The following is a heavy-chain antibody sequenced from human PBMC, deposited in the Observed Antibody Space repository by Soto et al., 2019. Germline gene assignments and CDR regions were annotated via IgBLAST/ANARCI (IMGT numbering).Heavy chain of an antibody. CDR3: AKEGGQLLGFYYAMDV. D-gene: IGHD1-1*01. J-gene: IGHJ6*02. Sequence: SETLSLTCSVSGGYINTSYWGWVRQPPGKGLEWIGYVYYSGSATYNPSLKSRVTISVDKSKTQFSLRLSAVTAADTAVYYCAKEGGQLLGFYYAMDVWGQGTSVT. CDR1: GGYINTSY. V-gene: IGHV4-59*01. CDR2: VYYSGSA.